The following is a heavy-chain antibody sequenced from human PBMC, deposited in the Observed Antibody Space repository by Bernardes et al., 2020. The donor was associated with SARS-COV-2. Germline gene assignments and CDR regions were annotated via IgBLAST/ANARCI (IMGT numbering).Heavy chain of an antibody. CDR1: NDSIPNYY. V-gene: IGHV4-59*01. CDR2: MYHTGST. J-gene: IGHJ5*02. CDR3: ARVFLRGVNPWFDT. D-gene: IGHD3-10*01. Sequence: SETLSLTCTVSNDSIPNYYSSWIRQSPGKGLEWIAYMYHTGSTHYNPSLKSRVTTSIETSKKQFSLKLSSVTAADTAVYYCARVFLRGVNPWFDTWGQGILVTVSS.